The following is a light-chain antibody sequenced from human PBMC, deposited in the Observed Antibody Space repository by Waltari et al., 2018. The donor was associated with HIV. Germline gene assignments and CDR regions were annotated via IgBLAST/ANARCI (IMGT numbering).Light chain of an antibody. CDR2: EVS. CDR1: SSDVGSYDL. CDR3: CSYGGSSTYVV. V-gene: IGLV2-23*02. Sequence: QSALTQPASVSGSPGQSITISCTGTSSDVGSYDLVSWYQQHPGKAPKLIIYEVSERKSGVSNRFSGSKSGNTASLTISGLQAEDETDYYCCSYGGSSTYVVFGGGTKVTVL. J-gene: IGLJ2*01.